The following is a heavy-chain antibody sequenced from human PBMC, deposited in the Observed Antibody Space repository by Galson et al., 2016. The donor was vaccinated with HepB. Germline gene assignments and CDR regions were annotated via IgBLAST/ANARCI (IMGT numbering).Heavy chain of an antibody. CDR3: ARVQRAGNWFDP. Sequence: EPLSLTCAVYGGPLNNYYWSWIRQPPGKGLEWIGEINHSGSTKYNPSLKSRVTISADTSRKQLSLKLTSVTAADTAVYYCARVQRAGNWFDPWGQGTLVIVSS. CDR1: GGPLNNYY. CDR2: INHSGST. D-gene: IGHD4/OR15-4a*01. J-gene: IGHJ5*02. V-gene: IGHV4-34*01.